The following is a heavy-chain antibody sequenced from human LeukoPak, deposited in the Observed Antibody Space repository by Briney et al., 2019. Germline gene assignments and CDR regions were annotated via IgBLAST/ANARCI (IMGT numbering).Heavy chain of an antibody. CDR3: ARGTYSSGWYGYYFDY. CDR2: INPNSGGT. V-gene: IGHV1-2*02. J-gene: IGHJ4*02. Sequence: GASVKVSCKASGYTFTGYYMQWVRQAPGQGLEWMGWINPNSGGTNYAQKFQGRVTMTRDTSISTAYMELSRLRSDDTAVYYCARGTYSSGWYGYYFDYWGQGTLVTVSS. D-gene: IGHD6-19*01. CDR1: GYTFTGYY.